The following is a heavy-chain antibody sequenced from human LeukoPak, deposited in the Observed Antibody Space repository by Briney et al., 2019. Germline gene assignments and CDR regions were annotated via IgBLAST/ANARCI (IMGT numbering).Heavy chain of an antibody. CDR2: IYPGDSDT. D-gene: IGHD3-10*01. J-gene: IGHJ4*02. V-gene: IGHV5-51*01. CDR3: ARRVFDGSGSYYYFDY. Sequence: GESLKISCRGFGDSFTSYCIGWLRQMPGQGLKWMESIYPGDSDTRYSPCFQGQVTISADKSISTAYLQWSSLKASDTAMYYCARRVFDGSGSYYYFDYWGQGTLVTVSS. CDR1: GDSFTSYC.